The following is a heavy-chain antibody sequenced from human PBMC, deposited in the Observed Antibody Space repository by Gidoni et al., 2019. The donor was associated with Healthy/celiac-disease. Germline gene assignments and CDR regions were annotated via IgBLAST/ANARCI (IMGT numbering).Heavy chain of an antibody. CDR1: GGSISSYY. D-gene: IGHD3-9*01. CDR3: ARQQYDILTGYSAYYYMDV. J-gene: IGHJ6*03. Sequence: QVQLQESGPGLVKPSEPLSLTCSVSGGSISSYYWSWIRPPPGKGLEWIGYIYYTGTTNYNPSLKSRVTISVDTSKNQFSLKLSSVTAADTAVYYCARQQYDILTGYSAYYYMDVWGKGTTVTVSS. V-gene: IGHV4-59*08. CDR2: IYYTGTT.